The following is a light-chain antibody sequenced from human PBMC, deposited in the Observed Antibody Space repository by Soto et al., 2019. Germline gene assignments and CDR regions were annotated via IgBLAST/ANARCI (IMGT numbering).Light chain of an antibody. Sequence: SYELTQPPSVSEAPEKTATITCGGNNIGNKRVHWYRQKPGQAPVLVISYDSDRPSGIPERFSGSNSGNTATLTISRVEDGDEADYYCQVWDIMTDNYVFGPGTKLTVL. CDR1: NIGNKR. V-gene: IGLV3-21*04. CDR3: QVWDIMTDNYV. CDR2: YDS. J-gene: IGLJ1*01.